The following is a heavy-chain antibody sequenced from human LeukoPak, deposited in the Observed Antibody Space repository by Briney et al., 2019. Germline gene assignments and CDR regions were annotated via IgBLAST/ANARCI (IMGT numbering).Heavy chain of an antibody. V-gene: IGHV4-4*07. J-gene: IGHJ3*02. CDR2: IYISGSGST. CDR3: ARGDLWFGEYAFDI. D-gene: IGHD3-10*01. Sequence: SETLSLTCTVSGGSISSYYWSWIRQPAGKGLEWIGRIYISGSGSTNYNPSLKSRVTMSVDTSKNQFSLKLSSVTAADTAVYYCARGDLWFGEYAFDIWGQGTMVTVSS. CDR1: GGSISSYY.